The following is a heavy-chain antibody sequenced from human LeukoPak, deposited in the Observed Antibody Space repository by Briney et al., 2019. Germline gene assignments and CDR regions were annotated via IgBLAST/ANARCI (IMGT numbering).Heavy chain of an antibody. Sequence: GGSLRLSCAASGFTFSSYSMNWVRQAPGKGLEWVSSISSSSYIYYADSVKGRFTISRDNAKNSLYLQMNSLRAEDTAVYYCARGDYCSSTSCYTGDYWGQGTLVTVSS. D-gene: IGHD2-2*02. CDR3: ARGDYCSSTSCYTGDY. CDR2: ISSSSYI. V-gene: IGHV3-21*01. CDR1: GFTFSSYS. J-gene: IGHJ4*02.